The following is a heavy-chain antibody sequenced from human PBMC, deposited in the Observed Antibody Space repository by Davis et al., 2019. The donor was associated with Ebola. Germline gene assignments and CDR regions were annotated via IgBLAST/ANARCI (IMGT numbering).Heavy chain of an antibody. Sequence: GGSLRLSCAASGITFTRHWMTWVRQAPGKGLEWVANIKQDGSEKYYVDSVKGRFTISRDNSKNTLYLQMNSLRAEDTAVYYCAKDRARDTAMAAINDYWGQGTLVTVSS. V-gene: IGHV3-7*03. D-gene: IGHD5-18*01. J-gene: IGHJ4*02. CDR3: AKDRARDTAMAAINDY. CDR2: IKQDGSEK. CDR1: GITFTRHW.